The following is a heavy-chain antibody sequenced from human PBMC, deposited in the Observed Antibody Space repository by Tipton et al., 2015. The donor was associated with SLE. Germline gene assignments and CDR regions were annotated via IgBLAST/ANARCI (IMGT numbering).Heavy chain of an antibody. Sequence: SLRLSCTASGFTFDDFAMYWVRQVPGKGLEWVSGISWDSGRMVYADSVKGRFTISRDNAKNSLFLQMNSLRSEDTALYYCAKSFHFGVEDHYLGMDVWGPGTTVTVSS. CDR2: ISWDSGRM. J-gene: IGHJ6*02. CDR1: GFTFDDFA. CDR3: AKSFHFGVEDHYLGMDV. D-gene: IGHD3-3*01. V-gene: IGHV3-9*01.